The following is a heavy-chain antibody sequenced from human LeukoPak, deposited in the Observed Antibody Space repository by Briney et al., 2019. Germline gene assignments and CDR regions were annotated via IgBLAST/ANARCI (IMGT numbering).Heavy chain of an antibody. CDR3: ARRGGSSSRRSPIDY. D-gene: IGHD6-6*01. CDR2: IKQDGSQR. V-gene: IGHV3-7*01. Sequence: GGSLRLSCTASGFTFSDYWMTWVRQAPGKGPEWVANIKQDGSQRYYVDSVRGRFTISRDNAKNSLFLQMNGLRAEGTAVNYCARRGGSSSRRSPIDYWGQGTLVTVSS. J-gene: IGHJ4*02. CDR1: GFTFSDYW.